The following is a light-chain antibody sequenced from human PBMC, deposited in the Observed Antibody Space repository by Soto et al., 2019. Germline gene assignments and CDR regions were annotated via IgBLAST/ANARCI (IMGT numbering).Light chain of an antibody. J-gene: IGLJ2*01. Sequence: QSALTHPPSASGSPGQSVTISCTGTSSDVGGYNFVSWYQQHPGKAPKLLIYEVSKRPSGVPDRFSGSKSDNTAYLTVSGLQAEDDADYYCSSFAGGNKLLFGGGTKLTVL. CDR1: SSDVGGYNF. CDR2: EVS. V-gene: IGLV2-8*01. CDR3: SSFAGGNKLL.